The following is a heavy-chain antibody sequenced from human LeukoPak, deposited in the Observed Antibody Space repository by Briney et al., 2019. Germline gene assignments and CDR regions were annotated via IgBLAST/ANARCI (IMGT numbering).Heavy chain of an antibody. V-gene: IGHV3-72*01. CDR2: TRNKANSYTT. CDR3: ASALGYCSSTSCDY. J-gene: IGHJ4*02. Sequence: GGSLRLSCAASGFTFSGHYMDWVRHAQGQGRVGVGRTRNKANSYTTKYAASVKGRFTISRDDSKNSLYLQMSSLKTEDTAVYYCASALGYCSSTSCDYWGQGTLVTVSS. CDR1: GFTFSGHY. D-gene: IGHD2-2*01.